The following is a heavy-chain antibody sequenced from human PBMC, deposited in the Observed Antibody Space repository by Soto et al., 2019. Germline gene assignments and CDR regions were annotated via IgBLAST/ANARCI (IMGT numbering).Heavy chain of an antibody. CDR3: ARGGRRGYYDSSGYYSPYYYGMDV. Sequence: SETLSLTCAVYGGSFSGYYWSWIRQPPGKGLEWIGEINHSGSTNYNPSLKSRVTISVDTSKNQFSLKLSSVTAADTAVYYCARGGRRGYYDSSGYYSPYYYGMDVWGQGTTVT. CDR1: GGSFSGYY. J-gene: IGHJ6*02. CDR2: INHSGST. D-gene: IGHD3-22*01. V-gene: IGHV4-34*01.